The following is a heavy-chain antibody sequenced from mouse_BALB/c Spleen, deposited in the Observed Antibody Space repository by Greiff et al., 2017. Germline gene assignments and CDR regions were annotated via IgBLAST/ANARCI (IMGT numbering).Heavy chain of an antibody. D-gene: IGHD2-1*01. Sequence: VKLMESGPSLVQPSQSLSITCTVSGFSLTSYGVHWVRQSPGKGLEWLGVIWRGGSTDYNAAFMSRLSITKDNSKSQVFFKMNSLQADDTAICYCAKQAYGNYVWFAYWGQGTLVTVSA. V-gene: IGHV2-5-1*01. CDR3: AKQAYGNYVWFAY. CDR1: GFSLTSYG. CDR2: IWRGGST. J-gene: IGHJ3*01.